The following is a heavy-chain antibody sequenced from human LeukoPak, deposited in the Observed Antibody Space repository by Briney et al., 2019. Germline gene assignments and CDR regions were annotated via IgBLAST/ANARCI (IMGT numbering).Heavy chain of an antibody. CDR3: ARVRCGGSCHFDY. V-gene: IGHV4-34*01. CDR1: GGSFSGYY. Sequence: SETLSLTCAAYGGSFSGYYWSWIRQPPGKGLEWIGEINHSGSTNYNPSLKSRVTISVDTSKNQFSLKLSSVTAADTAVYYCARVRCGGSCHFDYWGQGTLVTVSS. CDR2: INHSGST. J-gene: IGHJ4*02. D-gene: IGHD2-15*01.